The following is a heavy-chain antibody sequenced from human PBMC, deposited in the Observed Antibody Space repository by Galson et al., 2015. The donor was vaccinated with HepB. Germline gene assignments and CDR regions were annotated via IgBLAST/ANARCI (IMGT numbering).Heavy chain of an antibody. CDR3: ARVAGKWLPFDY. CDR2: IYSGGST. CDR1: GFTVSSNY. D-gene: IGHD3-22*01. J-gene: IGHJ4*02. Sequence: SLRLSCAASGFTVSSNYMSWVRQAPGKGLEWVSVIYSGGSTYYADSVKGRFTISRDNSKNTLYLQMNSLRAEDTAVYYCARVAGKWLPFDYWGQGTLVTVSS. V-gene: IGHV3-53*01.